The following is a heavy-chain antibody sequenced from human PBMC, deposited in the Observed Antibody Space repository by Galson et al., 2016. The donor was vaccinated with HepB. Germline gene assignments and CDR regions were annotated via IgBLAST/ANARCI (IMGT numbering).Heavy chain of an antibody. D-gene: IGHD7-27*01. J-gene: IGHJ4*02. CDR2: ISNSVSTT. CDR1: GFTFSTYA. CDR3: ARDYSADPTADFDF. Sequence: SLRLSCAASGFTFSTYAMSWVRQAPGKGLEWVSAISNSVSTTYYADSVKGRFTISRDNSKNTLYLQMNSLSAEDTAVYYCARDYSADPTADFDFWGQGTLVTVSS. V-gene: IGHV3-23*01.